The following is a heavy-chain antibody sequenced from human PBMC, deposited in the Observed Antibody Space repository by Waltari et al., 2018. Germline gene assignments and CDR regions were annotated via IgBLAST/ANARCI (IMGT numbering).Heavy chain of an antibody. D-gene: IGHD1-1*01. Sequence: QVQLVQSGAEVKKPGASVKVSCKVSGYTLTELSMPWVRQAPGEGGEWMGGVYPEEVEKIYARKFEGRVTMTGETSKDTAYMELSSRRSEDTAVYYCATVQRLPPDAFDIWGQGTMVTVSS. J-gene: IGHJ3*02. CDR1: GYTLTELS. CDR3: ATVQRLPPDAFDI. V-gene: IGHV1-24*01. CDR2: VYPEEVEK.